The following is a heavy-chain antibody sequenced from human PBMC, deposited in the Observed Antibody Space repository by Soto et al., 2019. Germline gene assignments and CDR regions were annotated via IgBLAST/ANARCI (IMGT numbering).Heavy chain of an antibody. CDR2: VYHSGST. Sequence: PSETLSLTCSVSGGSISYTNYYWGWISQPPGKGLEWIGTVYHSGSTNYNPSLKSRVTISVDKSKNQFSLKLSSVTAADTAVYYCARVRFGELSVHYFDYWGQGTLVTVSA. D-gene: IGHD3-10*01. CDR3: ARVRFGELSVHYFDY. V-gene: IGHV4-39*07. CDR1: GGSISYTNYY. J-gene: IGHJ4*02.